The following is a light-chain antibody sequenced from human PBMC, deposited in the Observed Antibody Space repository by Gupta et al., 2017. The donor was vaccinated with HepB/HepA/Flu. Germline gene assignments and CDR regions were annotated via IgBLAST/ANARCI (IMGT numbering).Light chain of an antibody. CDR3: QQDNSYPWT. CDR1: QSISSW. V-gene: IGKV1-5*03. CDR2: KAS. Sequence: DIQMTQSPSTLSASVGDRVTITCRASQSISSWLAWFQQKPGKVPKFLIYKASSLESGVPSRFSGSGSGTEFTLTINSLQTDDFATYYCQQDNSYPWTFGQGTXVENK. J-gene: IGKJ1*01.